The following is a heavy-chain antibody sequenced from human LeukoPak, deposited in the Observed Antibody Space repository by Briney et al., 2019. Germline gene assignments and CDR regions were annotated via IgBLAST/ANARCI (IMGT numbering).Heavy chain of an antibody. CDR1: GFTFSSYS. J-gene: IGHJ4*02. CDR2: ISSSSSYI. Sequence: GGSLRLSCAASGFTFSSYSMNWVRQAPGKGLEWVSSISSSSSYIYYAGSVKGRFTISRDNAKNSLYLQMNSLRAEDTAVYYCARDRRYYYGSGSYPHFDYWGQGTLVTVSS. V-gene: IGHV3-21*01. D-gene: IGHD3-10*01. CDR3: ARDRRYYYGSGSYPHFDY.